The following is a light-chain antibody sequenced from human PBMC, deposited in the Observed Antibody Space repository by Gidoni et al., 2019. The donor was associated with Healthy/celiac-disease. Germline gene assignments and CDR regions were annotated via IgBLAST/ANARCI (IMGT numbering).Light chain of an antibody. V-gene: IGLV1-47*01. CDR3: AAWDDSLSGWV. Sequence: QSVPPQPPSASGTPGQRVTISCSGSSPNTGSNYVYWYQQLPGTAPKLLIYRNNQRPSGVPDRFSGSKSGTSASLAISGLRSEDEADYYCAAWDDSLSGWVFGGGTKLTVL. CDR2: RNN. CDR1: SPNTGSNY. J-gene: IGLJ3*02.